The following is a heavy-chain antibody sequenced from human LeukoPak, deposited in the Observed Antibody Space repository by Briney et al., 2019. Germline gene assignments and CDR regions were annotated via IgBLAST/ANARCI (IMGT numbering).Heavy chain of an antibody. CDR1: GDSVSSNYW. Sequence: SETLSLTCAVSGDSVSSNYWWTWVRQSPEKGLEWIGEIYHSGSTHYNPSLKSRVTISVDKSKNQFSLRLYSVTAADTAVYYCARAPPGDSHDYWGQGTLVTVSS. V-gene: IGHV4-4*02. CDR2: IYHSGST. CDR3: ARAPPGDSHDY. D-gene: IGHD5-18*01. J-gene: IGHJ4*02.